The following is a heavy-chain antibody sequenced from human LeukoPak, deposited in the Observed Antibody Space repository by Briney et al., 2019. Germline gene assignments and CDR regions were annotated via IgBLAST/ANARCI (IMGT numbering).Heavy chain of an antibody. J-gene: IGHJ4*02. Sequence: GGSLSLSCAASGFTFSSYAMSWVRQAPGKGLEWVSAISGSGGSTYYADSVKGRFSISRDNSKNTLYLQMNSLRAEDTAVYYCAKVLVRGSYQYYFDYWGQGTLVTVSS. D-gene: IGHD1-26*01. CDR3: AKVLVRGSYQYYFDY. CDR2: ISGSGGST. V-gene: IGHV3-23*01. CDR1: GFTFSSYA.